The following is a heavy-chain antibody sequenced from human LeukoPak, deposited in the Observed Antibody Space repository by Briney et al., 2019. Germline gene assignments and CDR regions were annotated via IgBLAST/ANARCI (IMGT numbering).Heavy chain of an antibody. D-gene: IGHD3-22*01. Sequence: PGGSLRLSCAASGFTFSSYWMSWVRQAPGKGLEWVANIKQDGSEKYYVDSVKGRFTISRDNAKNSLYLQMNSLRAEDTAVYYCARDQLGRRDKKYYHDSSGYHYFDYWGQGTLVTVSS. CDR2: IKQDGSEK. CDR1: GFTFSSYW. CDR3: ARDQLGRRDKKYYHDSSGYHYFDY. J-gene: IGHJ4*02. V-gene: IGHV3-7*01.